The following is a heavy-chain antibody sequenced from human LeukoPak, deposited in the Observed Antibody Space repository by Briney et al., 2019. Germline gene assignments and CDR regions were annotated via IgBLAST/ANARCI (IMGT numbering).Heavy chain of an antibody. V-gene: IGHV3-21*01. Sequence: PGGSLRLSCAASGFTFSSYSMNWVRQAPGKGLEWVSSISSSSSYIYYADSVKGRFTISRDNAKNSLYLQMTSLRAEDTAVYYCARTGTTSPLYYFDYWGQGTLVTVSS. CDR2: ISSSSSYI. CDR3: ARTGTTSPLYYFDY. D-gene: IGHD1-1*01. CDR1: GFTFSSYS. J-gene: IGHJ4*02.